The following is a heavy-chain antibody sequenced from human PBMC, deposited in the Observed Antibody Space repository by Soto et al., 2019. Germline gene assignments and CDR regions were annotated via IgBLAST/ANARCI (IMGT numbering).Heavy chain of an antibody. CDR1: GGSISSGGYY. D-gene: IGHD3-10*01. Sequence: ASETLSLTCTVSGGSISSGGYYWSWIRQHPGKGLEWIGYIYYSGSTYYNPSLKSRVTISVDTSKNQFSLKLSSVTAADTAVYYCARAGALLWFGELLSWFDPWGQGTLVTVSS. V-gene: IGHV4-31*03. J-gene: IGHJ5*02. CDR3: ARAGALLWFGELLSWFDP. CDR2: IYYSGST.